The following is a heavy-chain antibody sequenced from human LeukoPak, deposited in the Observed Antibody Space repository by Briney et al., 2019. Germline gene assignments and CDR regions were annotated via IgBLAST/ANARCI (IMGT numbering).Heavy chain of an antibody. V-gene: IGHV3-53*01. Sequence: PGGFLRLSCAASGFTVSSNYMSWVRQAPGRGLEWVSVIYSGGSTYYADSVKGRFTISRDNSKNTPYLQRNILRAEDTAVYYCASSQPGYCTNGVCPQDYWGQGTLVTVSS. CDR2: IYSGGST. D-gene: IGHD2-8*01. CDR1: GFTVSSNY. CDR3: ASSQPGYCTNGVCPQDY. J-gene: IGHJ4*02.